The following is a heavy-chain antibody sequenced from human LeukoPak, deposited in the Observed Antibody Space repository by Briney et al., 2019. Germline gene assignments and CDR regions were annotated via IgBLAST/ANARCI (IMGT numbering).Heavy chain of an antibody. V-gene: IGHV4-34*01. CDR2: INHSGSN. D-gene: IGHD3-3*01. CDR3: ASLIWSGYYRPDYFDY. CDR1: GGSFSGYY. J-gene: IGHJ4*02. Sequence: PSETLSLTCAVYGGSFSGYYWSWIRQPPAKGLEWIEEINHSGSNNYNPSPKRRVTISVDTSKNQFSMKLSSVTAADTAVYYCASLIWSGYYRPDYFDYWGQGTLVTVSS.